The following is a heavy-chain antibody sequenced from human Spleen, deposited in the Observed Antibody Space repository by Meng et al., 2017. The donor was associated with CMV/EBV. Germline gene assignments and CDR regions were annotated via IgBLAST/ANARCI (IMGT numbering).Heavy chain of an antibody. Sequence: GESLKISCAASGFTLSSYWMSWVRQAPGKGLEWVANIRQDGSEKYYVDSVKGRFTISRDSAKNSLYLQMNSLRAEDTAVYYCARDHCSSTSCYLNWFDPWGQGTLVTVSS. CDR3: ARDHCSSTSCYLNWFDP. J-gene: IGHJ5*02. D-gene: IGHD2-2*01. V-gene: IGHV3-7*01. CDR2: IRQDGSEK. CDR1: GFTLSSYW.